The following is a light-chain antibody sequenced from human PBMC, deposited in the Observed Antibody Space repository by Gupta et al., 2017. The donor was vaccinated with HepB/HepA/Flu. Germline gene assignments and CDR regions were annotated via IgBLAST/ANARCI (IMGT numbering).Light chain of an antibody. V-gene: IGKV4-1*01. CDR3: QQYDSFPYT. CDR1: QSVLDSSSNRKY. J-gene: IGKJ2*01. Sequence: DIVMTQSPNSLAVSLGERATINCKSSQSVLDSSSNRKYLAWYQQKPRRPPRLLIYWASSRESGVPDRFSGRGSETDFTLTISSRQAEDVAVYYCQQYDSFPYTFGQGTKVEIK. CDR2: WAS.